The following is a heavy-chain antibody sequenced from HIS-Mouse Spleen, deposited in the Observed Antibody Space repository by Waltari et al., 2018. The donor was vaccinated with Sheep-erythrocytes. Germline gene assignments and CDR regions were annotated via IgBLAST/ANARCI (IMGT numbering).Heavy chain of an antibody. D-gene: IGHD3-9*01. Sequence: QVQLQQWGAGLLKPSETLSLTCAVYGGSFSGYYWSWIRQPPGKGLEWIGEINHSGSPNNNPSIKGRVTISVDTSKNQFSLKLSAVTAADTAVYYCARGGRRTGFDYWGQGTLVTVSS. J-gene: IGHJ4*02. CDR3: ARGGRRTGFDY. V-gene: IGHV4-34*01. CDR2: INHSGSP. CDR1: GGSFSGYY.